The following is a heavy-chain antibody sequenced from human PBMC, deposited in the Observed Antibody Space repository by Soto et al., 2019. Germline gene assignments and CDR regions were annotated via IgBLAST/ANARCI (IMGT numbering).Heavy chain of an antibody. CDR2: ISSSSSYI. Sequence: VGSRIISWAASGFTFSSYSMNWVRQAPGKGLEWVSSISSSSSYIYYADSVKGRFTISRDNAKNSLYLQMNSLRAEDTAVYYCARDDCSSTSCYYYYYGMDVWGQGTTVTVSS. D-gene: IGHD2-2*01. V-gene: IGHV3-21*01. J-gene: IGHJ6*02. CDR3: ARDDCSSTSCYYYYYGMDV. CDR1: GFTFSSYS.